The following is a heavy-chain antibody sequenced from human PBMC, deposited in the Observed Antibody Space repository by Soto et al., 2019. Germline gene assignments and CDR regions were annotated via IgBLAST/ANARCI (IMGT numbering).Heavy chain of an antibody. CDR1: GFTFSSYW. V-gene: IGHV3-7*01. D-gene: IGHD6-13*01. Sequence: GGSLRLSCAASGFTFSSYWMSWVRQAPGKGLEWVANIKQDGSEKYYVDSVKGRFTISRDNAKNSLYLQMNSLRAEDTAVYYCARGTGSSTWFHGPLFDYWGQGTLVTVSS. J-gene: IGHJ4*02. CDR3: ARGTGSSTWFHGPLFDY. CDR2: IKQDGSEK.